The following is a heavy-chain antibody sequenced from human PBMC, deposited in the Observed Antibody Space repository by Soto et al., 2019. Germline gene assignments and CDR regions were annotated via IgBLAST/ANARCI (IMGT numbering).Heavy chain of an antibody. J-gene: IGHJ5*01. D-gene: IGHD3-22*01. CDR3: ARGRYYDSSGSFDS. CDR2: ISAYNGNT. CDR1: VYTFTSYG. V-gene: IGHV1-18*01. Sequence: ASVKVSCKASVYTFTSYGISWVRQAPGQGLEWMGWISAYNGNTNYAQKLQGRVTMTTDTSTSTAYMELRSLRSDDTAVYYCARGRYYDSSGSFDSWGQGTLVTVSS.